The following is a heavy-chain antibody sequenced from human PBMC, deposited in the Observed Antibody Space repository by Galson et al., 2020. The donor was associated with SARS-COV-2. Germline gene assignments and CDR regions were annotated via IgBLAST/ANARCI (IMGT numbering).Heavy chain of an antibody. Sequence: SETLSLTCNVSGDSISRSSYYWGWIRQPPGKGLEWIGSMYYNGNTYYNPSLKSRVTISGDTSKNQFSLMVSSVTAADTAIYYCAKSGWFAYWYFDLWGRGTLVTVSS. CDR2: MYYNGNT. CDR3: AKSGWFAYWYFDL. V-gene: IGHV4-39*01. J-gene: IGHJ2*01. D-gene: IGHD6-19*01. CDR1: GDSISRSSYY.